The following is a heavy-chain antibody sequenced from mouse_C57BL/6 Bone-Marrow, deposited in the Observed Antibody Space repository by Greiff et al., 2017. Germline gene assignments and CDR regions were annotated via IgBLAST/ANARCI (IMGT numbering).Heavy chain of an antibody. V-gene: IGHV14-4*01. CDR3: TTTVVAYYFDD. D-gene: IGHD1-1*01. J-gene: IGHJ2*01. CDR2: IDPENGDT. CDR1: GFNIKDDY. Sequence: EVQLQQSGAELVRPGASVKLSCTASGFNIKDDYMHWVKQRPEQGLEWIGWIDPENGDTEYASKFQGKATITADTSSNTAYLQLSSLTSEDTAVYYCTTTVVAYYFDDWGQGTTLTVAS.